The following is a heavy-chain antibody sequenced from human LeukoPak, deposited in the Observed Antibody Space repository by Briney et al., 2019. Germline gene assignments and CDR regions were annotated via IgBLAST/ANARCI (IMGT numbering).Heavy chain of an antibody. CDR2: INHSGST. V-gene: IGHV4-34*01. CDR1: GGSFSGYY. Sequence: SETLSLTCAVYGGSFSGYYWSWIRQPPGKGLEWIGEINHSGSTNYNPSLKSRVTLSVDTSKNQFSLKLSSVTAADTAVYYCARIVPATAIGRPYYFDYWGQGTLVTVSS. CDR3: ARIVPATAIGRPYYFDY. J-gene: IGHJ4*02. D-gene: IGHD2-2*01.